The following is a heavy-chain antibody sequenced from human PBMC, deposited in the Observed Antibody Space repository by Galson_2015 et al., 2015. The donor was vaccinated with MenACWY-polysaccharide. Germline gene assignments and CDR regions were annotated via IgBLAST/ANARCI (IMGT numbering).Heavy chain of an antibody. V-gene: IGHV3-15*01. CDR2: IQSKTDGGAT. CDR3: ISDFCSWSRASMDYGVGV. CDR1: GFTFSNAW. D-gene: IGHD6-13*01. J-gene: IGHJ6*02. Sequence: SLRLSCEASGFTFSNAWMSWLRQAPGKGLEWVGRIQSKTDGGATGYAAPVKGRFTISRDVSKNTLYLQMNRLKTEDTAASYCISDFCSWSRASMDYGVGVSGQWTTVAISS.